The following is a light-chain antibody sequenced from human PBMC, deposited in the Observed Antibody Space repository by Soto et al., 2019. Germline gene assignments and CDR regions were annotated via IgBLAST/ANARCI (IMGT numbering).Light chain of an antibody. Sequence: QSALTQPPSASGSPGQSVTISCTGTSIDVGGYNYVSWYQHHPGKAPKLMIYGVNKRPSGVPDRFSGSKSGNTASLTVSGLQAEHEAHYYCSSYAGSNNFVVFGGGTKLTVL. V-gene: IGLV2-8*01. CDR3: SSYAGSNNFVV. CDR1: SIDVGGYNY. J-gene: IGLJ2*01. CDR2: GVN.